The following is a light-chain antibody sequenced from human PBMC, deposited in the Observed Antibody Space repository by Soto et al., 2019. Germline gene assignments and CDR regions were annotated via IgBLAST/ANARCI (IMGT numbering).Light chain of an antibody. Sequence: EIVLTQSPAPLSLSPGERATLSCMASQSVGSYLAWYQQKPGQAPRLLIYDASNRATGIPARFSGSGSGTDFTLTISSLEPEDFAVYYCQQRTNWPVLTFGGGTKVEIK. CDR1: QSVGSY. V-gene: IGKV3-11*01. CDR2: DAS. J-gene: IGKJ4*01. CDR3: QQRTNWPVLT.